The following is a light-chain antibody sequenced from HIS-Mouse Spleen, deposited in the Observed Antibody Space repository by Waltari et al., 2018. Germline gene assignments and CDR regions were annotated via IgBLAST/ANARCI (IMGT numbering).Light chain of an antibody. CDR1: SGHSIYA. Sequence: QLVLTQSPSASASLVASVTLTVTLCSGHSIYAIPRHHKQPEKATRYLMKLNSDGSHSKRDGIPDRFSGSSSGAERYLTISSLQSEDEADYYCQTWGTGIVVFGGGTKLTVL. V-gene: IGLV4-69*01. CDR2: LNSDGSH. CDR3: QTWGTGIVV. J-gene: IGLJ2*01.